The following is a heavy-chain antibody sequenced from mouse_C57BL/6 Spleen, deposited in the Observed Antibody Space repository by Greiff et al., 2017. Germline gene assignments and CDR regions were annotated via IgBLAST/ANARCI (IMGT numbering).Heavy chain of an antibody. CDR1: GYAFSSSW. D-gene: IGHD5-1*01. CDR3: ARREYDYAMDY. V-gene: IGHV1-82*01. CDR2: IYPGDGDT. J-gene: IGHJ4*01. Sequence: VQVVESGPELVKPGASVKISCKASGYAFSSSWMNWVKQRPGKGLEWIGRIYPGDGDTNYNGKFKGKATLTADKSSSTAYMQLSSLTSEDSAVYFCARREYDYAMDYWGQGTSVTVSS.